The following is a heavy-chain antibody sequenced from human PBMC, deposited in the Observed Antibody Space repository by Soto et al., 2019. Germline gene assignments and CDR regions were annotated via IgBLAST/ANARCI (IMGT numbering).Heavy chain of an antibody. J-gene: IGHJ6*02. D-gene: IGHD4-17*01. CDR2: ISSSSSTI. Sequence: GGSLRLSCAASGFTFSSYSMNWVRQAPGKGLEWVSYISSSSSTIYYADSVKGRFTISRDNSKNTLYLQMNSLRAEDTAVYYCARDSYGDYVSGGMDVWGQGTTVTVSS. CDR3: ARDSYGDYVSGGMDV. CDR1: GFTFSSYS. V-gene: IGHV3-48*01.